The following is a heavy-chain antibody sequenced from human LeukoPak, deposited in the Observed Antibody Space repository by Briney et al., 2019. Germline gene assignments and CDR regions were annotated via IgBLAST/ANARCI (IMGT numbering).Heavy chain of an antibody. J-gene: IGHJ4*02. CDR3: AKDRAAAPDY. Sequence: PGRSLRLSCAASGFTFSSYGMHWVRQAPGKGLEWVAVISYDGSNKYYADSVKGRFTISRDNSKNTLYLQMNSLRAEDTAVYYCAKDRAAAPDYWGQGTLVTVSS. CDR1: GFTFSSYG. CDR2: ISYDGSNK. D-gene: IGHD6-13*01. V-gene: IGHV3-30*18.